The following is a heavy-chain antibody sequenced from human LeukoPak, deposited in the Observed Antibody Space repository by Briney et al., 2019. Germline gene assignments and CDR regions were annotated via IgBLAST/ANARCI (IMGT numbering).Heavy chain of an antibody. CDR3: ARVSQEWEHKGGFDY. D-gene: IGHD1-26*01. CDR1: GYSISSGYY. J-gene: IGHJ4*02. V-gene: IGHV4-38-2*01. CDR2: IYHSGST. Sequence: SETLSLTCAVSGYSISSGYYWGWIRQPPGKGLEWIGGIYHSGSTYYNPSLKSRVTISVDTSKNQFSLKLSSVTAADTAVYYCARVSQEWEHKGGFDYWGQGTLVTVSS.